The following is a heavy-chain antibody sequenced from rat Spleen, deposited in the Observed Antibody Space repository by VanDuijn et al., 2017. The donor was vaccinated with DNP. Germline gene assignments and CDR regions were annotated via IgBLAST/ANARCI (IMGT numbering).Heavy chain of an antibody. J-gene: IGHJ3*01. CDR2: IHTRSGGT. V-gene: IGHV1-43*01. D-gene: IGHD1-4*01. CDR1: GNTFITDY. CDR3: ARSRGITRDWFAY. Sequence: QVQLQQSGAELAKPGSSVKISCKASGNTFITDYFAWIKQTTGQGLEYIGYIHTRSGGTDYNEKFKGKATLTVDKSSSTAFMQLSSLTPDDSAVYYCARSRGITRDWFAYWGQGTLVTVSS.